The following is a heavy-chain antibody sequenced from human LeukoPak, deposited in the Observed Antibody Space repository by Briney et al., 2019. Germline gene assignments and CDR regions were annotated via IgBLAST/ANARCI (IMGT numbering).Heavy chain of an antibody. CDR2: IYPGDSDT. CDR3: ASHAEDYYDSSGYNYGMDV. V-gene: IGHV5-51*01. Sequence: GESLKISCKGSGYSFTSYWIGWVRQMPGKGLEWMGIIYPGDSDTRYSPSFQGQVTISADKSISTAYLQWSSLKASDTAMYYCASHAEDYYDSSGYNYGMDVWGQGTTVTVSS. D-gene: IGHD3-22*01. J-gene: IGHJ6*02. CDR1: GYSFTSYW.